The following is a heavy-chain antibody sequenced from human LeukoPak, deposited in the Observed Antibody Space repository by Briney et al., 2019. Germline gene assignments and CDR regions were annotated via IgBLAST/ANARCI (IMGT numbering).Heavy chain of an antibody. CDR3: ARDFRAGRITSPYFDY. CDR2: IYYSGST. Sequence: SETLSLTCTVSGGSISSSSYYWGWIRQPPGKGLEWIGSIYYSGSTYYNPSLKSRVTISVDTPKNQFSLKLSSVTAADTAVYYCARDFRAGRITSPYFDYWGQGTLVTVSS. J-gene: IGHJ4*02. V-gene: IGHV4-39*07. D-gene: IGHD3-10*01. CDR1: GGSISSSSYY.